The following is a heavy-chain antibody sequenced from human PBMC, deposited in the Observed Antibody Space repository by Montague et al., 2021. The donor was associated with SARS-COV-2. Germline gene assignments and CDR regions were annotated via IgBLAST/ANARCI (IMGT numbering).Heavy chain of an antibody. CDR3: ASFPSGYYDSSGYHI. CDR2: INHSGST. Sequence: SETLSLTCAVYGGSFSGYYWSWIRQPPGKGLEWIGEINHSGSTNYNPSLKSRVTISVDTSKNQFSLKLRSVTAADTAVYYCASFPSGYYDSSGYHIWGQGTLVTVSS. J-gene: IGHJ4*02. V-gene: IGHV4-34*01. D-gene: IGHD3-22*01. CDR1: GGSFSGYY.